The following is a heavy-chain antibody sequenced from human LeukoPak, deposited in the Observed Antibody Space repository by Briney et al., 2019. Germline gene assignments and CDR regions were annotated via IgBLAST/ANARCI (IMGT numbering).Heavy chain of an antibody. V-gene: IGHV4-38-2*01. CDR2: IYHSGSA. CDR1: GYSISSGYQ. Sequence: PSETLSLTCAVSGYSISSGYQWGWIRQPPGKGLEWIGSIYHSGSAHYNPSLKSRVTISVDTSKNQFSLKLSSVTAADTAVYYCARHPPYSNYGPYYYYYGMDVWGQGTTVTVSS. J-gene: IGHJ6*02. D-gene: IGHD4-11*01. CDR3: ARHPPYSNYGPYYYYYGMDV.